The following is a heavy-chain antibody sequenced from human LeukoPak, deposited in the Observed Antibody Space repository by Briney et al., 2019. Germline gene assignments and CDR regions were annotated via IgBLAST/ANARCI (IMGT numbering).Heavy chain of an antibody. CDR2: IYYSGST. CDR1: GGSISSSSYY. J-gene: IGHJ5*02. CDR3: ARPWGDSSGPQDWFDP. Sequence: SETLSLTCTVSGGSISSSSYYWGWIRQPPGKGLEWIGSIYYSGSTYYNPSLKSRVTISVDTSKNQFSLKLSSVTAADTAVYYCARPWGDSSGPQDWFDPWGQGTLVTVSS. D-gene: IGHD3-22*01. V-gene: IGHV4-39*01.